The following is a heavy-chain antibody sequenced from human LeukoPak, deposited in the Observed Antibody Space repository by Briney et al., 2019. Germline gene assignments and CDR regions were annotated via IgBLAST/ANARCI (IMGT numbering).Heavy chain of an antibody. CDR3: AKDPGNCPGGPCPSAGGYYFDS. Sequence: PGGSLRLSCAAPGFTFSNYAMSWVRQAPGKGLEWISGISGSGGSTYYADSVKGRFTISRDNSKNTLYLQMNSLRAEDTAVFYCAKDPGNCPGGPCPSAGGYYFDSWGRGTLVAVPS. V-gene: IGHV3-23*01. CDR1: GFTFSNYA. CDR2: ISGSGGST. D-gene: IGHD3-10*01. J-gene: IGHJ4*02.